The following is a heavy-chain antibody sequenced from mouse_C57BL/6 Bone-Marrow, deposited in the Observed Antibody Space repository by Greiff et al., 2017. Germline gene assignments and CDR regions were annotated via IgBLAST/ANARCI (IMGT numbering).Heavy chain of an antibody. D-gene: IGHD1-1*01. V-gene: IGHV5-4*01. J-gene: IGHJ2*01. CDR3: ARDGGSTIDY. CDR1: GFTFSSYA. CDR2: ISDGGSYT. Sequence: EVQLQESVGGLVKPGGSLKLSCAASGFTFSSYAMSWVRQTPEKRLEWVATISDGGSYTYYPDNVKGRFTISRDNAKNNLYLQMSHLKSEDTAMYYCARDGGSTIDYWGQGTTLTVSS.